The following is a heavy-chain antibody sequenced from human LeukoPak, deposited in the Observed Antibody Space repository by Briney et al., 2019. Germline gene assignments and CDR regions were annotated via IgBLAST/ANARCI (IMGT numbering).Heavy chain of an antibody. CDR1: GFTFSNYA. CDR3: AKDSWSYNGIYDPFDV. Sequence: TGGSLRLSCAASGFTFSNYAMSWVRQAPGKGLEWVSSIGGVDETYYTDSVKGRFTISRDNSKNTLSLQMNSLRPEDTAIYYCAKDSWSYNGIYDPFDVWGRGTMVTISS. CDR2: IGGVDET. D-gene: IGHD2-8*01. V-gene: IGHV3-23*01. J-gene: IGHJ3*01.